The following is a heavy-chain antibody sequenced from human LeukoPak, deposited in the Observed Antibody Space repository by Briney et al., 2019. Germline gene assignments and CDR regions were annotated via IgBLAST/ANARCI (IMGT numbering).Heavy chain of an antibody. V-gene: IGHV1-2*06. Sequence: GASVKVSCKASGYTFIGYYMHWVRQAPGQGLEWMGRLIPNSGDTAYGQKFQGRVAVTRDTSINTVYMELSRLTFDDTAVYYCAREDSYGYFDHWGQGTRVTVSS. D-gene: IGHD5-18*01. CDR2: LIPNSGDT. CDR1: GYTFIGYY. J-gene: IGHJ4*02. CDR3: AREDSYGYFDH.